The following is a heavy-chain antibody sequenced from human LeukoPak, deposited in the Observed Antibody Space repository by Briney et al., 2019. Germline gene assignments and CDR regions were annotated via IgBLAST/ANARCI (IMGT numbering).Heavy chain of an antibody. CDR2: ISSSGSTI. D-gene: IGHD3-10*01. CDR1: GFTFSDYY. Sequence: GGSLRLSCEASGFTFSDYYMIWVRQAPGKGLECVSYISSSGSTIYYADSVKGRFTISRDNAKNSLYLQMNSLRAEDTAVYYCAREHTSGTYYIDYWGQGTLVTVSS. CDR3: AREHTSGTYYIDY. J-gene: IGHJ4*02. V-gene: IGHV3-11*01.